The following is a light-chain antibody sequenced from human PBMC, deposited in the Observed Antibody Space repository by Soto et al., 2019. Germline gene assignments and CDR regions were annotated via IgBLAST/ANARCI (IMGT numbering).Light chain of an antibody. CDR3: QQYHGFSRT. CDR2: DVS. J-gene: IGKJ1*01. Sequence: DIQMTQPPSSLSASVGDRVTITCRASQSISSWLAWYQQKPGKAPDLLISDVSKLERGVASRFSGSGSGTEFTLTISSMQPDDLATYYCQQYHGFSRTFGQGTKVDI. V-gene: IGKV1-5*01. CDR1: QSISSW.